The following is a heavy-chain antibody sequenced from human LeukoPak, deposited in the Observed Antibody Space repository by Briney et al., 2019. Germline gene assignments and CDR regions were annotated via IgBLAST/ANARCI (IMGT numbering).Heavy chain of an antibody. CDR3: ARIERGTFDY. J-gene: IGHJ4*02. CDR1: GFTFSSYS. D-gene: IGHD1/OR15-1a*01. Sequence: PGGSLRLSCAASGFTFSSYSMNWVRQAPGKGLEWVSSISSRSSYIYYADSVKGRFTISRDNAKNSLYLQMNSLRAEDTAVYYCARIERGTFDYWGQGTLVTVSS. V-gene: IGHV3-21*01. CDR2: ISSRSSYI.